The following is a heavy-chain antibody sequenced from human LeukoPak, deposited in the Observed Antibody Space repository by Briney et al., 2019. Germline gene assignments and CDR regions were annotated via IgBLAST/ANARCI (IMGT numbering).Heavy chain of an antibody. CDR1: GFTVSSNY. V-gene: IGHV3-53*01. D-gene: IGHD3-9*01. Sequence: SGGSLRLSCAASGFTVSSNYMSWVRQAPGKGLEWVSVIYSGGSTYYADSVKGRFTISRDNSKNTLYLQMNSLRAEDTAVYYCAKDWSHILTGYLGFDYWGQGTLVTVSS. J-gene: IGHJ4*02. CDR3: AKDWSHILTGYLGFDY. CDR2: IYSGGST.